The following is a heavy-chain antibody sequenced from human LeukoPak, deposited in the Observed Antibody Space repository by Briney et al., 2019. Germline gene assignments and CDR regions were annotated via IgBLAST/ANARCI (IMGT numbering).Heavy chain of an antibody. CDR1: GYTFTSYY. Sequence: ASVKVSCKASGYTFTSYYMHWVRQAPGQGLEWMGIINPSGGSTSYAQKFQGRVTMTRDTSTSTVYMELSSLRSEDTAVYYCARRAGVRYSSRFYFGYWGQGTLVTVSS. D-gene: IGHD6-13*01. V-gene: IGHV1-46*01. J-gene: IGHJ4*02. CDR2: INPSGGST. CDR3: ARRAGVRYSSRFYFGY.